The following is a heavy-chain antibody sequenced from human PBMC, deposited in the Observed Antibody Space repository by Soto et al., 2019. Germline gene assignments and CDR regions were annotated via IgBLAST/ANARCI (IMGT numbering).Heavy chain of an antibody. CDR1: GFTFNNYA. Sequence: PGGSLRLSCAASGFTFNNYAMSWVRQAPGKGLEWVSAISSSGYSTYYADSVKGRFTISRDNSKNTVYLQMNSLRAEDTAVYYCARGGYCDSTTCYRLNAFDVWGQGTMVTVSS. V-gene: IGHV3-23*01. D-gene: IGHD2-2*01. J-gene: IGHJ3*01. CDR3: ARGGYCDSTTCYRLNAFDV. CDR2: ISSSGYST.